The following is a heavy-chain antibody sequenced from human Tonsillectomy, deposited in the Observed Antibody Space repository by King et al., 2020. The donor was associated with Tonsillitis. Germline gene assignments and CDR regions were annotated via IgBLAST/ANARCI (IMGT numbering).Heavy chain of an antibody. D-gene: IGHD3-9*01. J-gene: IGHJ6*02. V-gene: IGHV3-30*03. CDR3: VRADDILTFPYGMDV. CDR2: ISYDGKKK. CDR1: GVPFSSYG. Sequence: QVQLVESGGGVVQPGRSLRLSCAASGVPFSSYGMHWVRQAPGKGLEWVALISYDGKKKYYADPVKGRFTISRDNAKNSLYLQMNSLRADDTAIYYCVRADDILTFPYGMDVWGQGTTVTVSS.